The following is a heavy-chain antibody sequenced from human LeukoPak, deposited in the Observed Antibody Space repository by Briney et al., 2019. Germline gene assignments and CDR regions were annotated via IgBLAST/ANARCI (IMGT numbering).Heavy chain of an antibody. D-gene: IGHD5-24*01. CDR1: GYSLTSYY. CDR2: INPSGDST. J-gene: IGHJ4*02. Sequence: ASVKVSCKASGYSLTSYYMHWVRQAPGQGLEWVGIINPSGDSTTYAQKFQGRVTLTRDTSTSTTYMELSSLRSEDTAVYYCARIPEMTTIKGLHYWGQGTLVTVSS. V-gene: IGHV1-46*01. CDR3: ARIPEMTTIKGLHY.